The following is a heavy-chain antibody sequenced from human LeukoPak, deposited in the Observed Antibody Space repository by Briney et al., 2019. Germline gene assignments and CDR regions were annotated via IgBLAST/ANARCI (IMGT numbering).Heavy chain of an antibody. CDR1: GYTFTSYG. J-gene: IGHJ4*02. V-gene: IGHV1-18*01. D-gene: IGHD4-17*01. Sequence: ASVKVSCKASGYTFTSYGISWVRQAPGQGLEWMGWISAYNGNTNYAQKLHGRVTMTTDTSTSTAYMELRSLRSDDTAVYYCARDNARAVTTEPFDYWGQGTLVTVSS. CDR2: ISAYNGNT. CDR3: ARDNARAVTTEPFDY.